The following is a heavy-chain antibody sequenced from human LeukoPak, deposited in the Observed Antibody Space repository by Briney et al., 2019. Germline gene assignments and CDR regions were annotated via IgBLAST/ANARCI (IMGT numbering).Heavy chain of an antibody. Sequence: ASVKVSCKASGYTFTTYYIYWVRQAPGQGLEWMGMINPSGGTTSYAQNFQGRVTMTEDTSTDTAYMELSSLRSEDTAVYYCAPATKSGSYLGAFDIWGQGTMVTVSS. D-gene: IGHD1-26*01. J-gene: IGHJ3*02. CDR2: INPSGGTT. CDR1: GYTFTTYY. CDR3: APATKSGSYLGAFDI. V-gene: IGHV1-46*01.